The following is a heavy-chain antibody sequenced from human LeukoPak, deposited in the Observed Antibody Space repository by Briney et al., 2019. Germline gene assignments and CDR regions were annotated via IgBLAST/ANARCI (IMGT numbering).Heavy chain of an antibody. V-gene: IGHV2-26*01. CDR3: ARQTYYYGSGYVYYFDY. CDR2: IFSNDEK. Sequence: SGPVLVKPTETLTLTCTVSGFSLSTPRVGVSWIRQPPGKALEWLAHIFSNDEKSYSTSLKNKLTISKDTSKSQVVLTMTNMDAVDTATYYCARQTYYYGSGYVYYFDYWGQGALVTVSS. J-gene: IGHJ4*02. D-gene: IGHD3-10*01. CDR1: GFSLSTPRVG.